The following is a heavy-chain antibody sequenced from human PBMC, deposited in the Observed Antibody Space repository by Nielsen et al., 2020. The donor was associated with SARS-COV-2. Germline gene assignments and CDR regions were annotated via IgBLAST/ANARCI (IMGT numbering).Heavy chain of an antibody. V-gene: IGHV1-8*01. CDR3: AKDSGTITMIVVVLEPAFDI. CDR1: GYTLTELS. J-gene: IGHJ3*02. D-gene: IGHD3-22*01. Sequence: ASVKVSCKVSGYTLTELSMHWVRQAPGKGLEWMGWMNPNSGNTGYAQKFQGRVTMTRNTSISTAYMELSSLRAEDTAVYYCAKDSGTITMIVVVLEPAFDIWGQGTMVTVSS. CDR2: MNPNSGNT.